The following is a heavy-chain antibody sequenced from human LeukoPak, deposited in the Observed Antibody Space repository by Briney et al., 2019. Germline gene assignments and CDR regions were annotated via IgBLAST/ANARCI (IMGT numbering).Heavy chain of an antibody. CDR2: IRSKAYGGTT. Sequence: GGSLRLSCTASGFTFGDYAMSWFRQAPGKGLEWVGFIRSKAYGGTTEYAASVKGRFTISRDDSKSIAYLQMNSLNTEDTAVYYCTRGMEVVLPAAPHFYYYMDVWGKGTTVIVSS. D-gene: IGHD2-2*01. CDR1: GFTFGDYA. CDR3: TRGMEVVLPAAPHFYYYMDV. V-gene: IGHV3-49*03. J-gene: IGHJ6*03.